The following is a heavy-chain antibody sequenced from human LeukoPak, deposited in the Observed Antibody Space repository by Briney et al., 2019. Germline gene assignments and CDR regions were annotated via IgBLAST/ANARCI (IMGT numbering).Heavy chain of an antibody. V-gene: IGHV4-59*01. CDR3: ARSFGITMID. J-gene: IGHJ4*02. Sequence: SETLSLTCAVSGGSISSYYWGWIRQPPGKGLEWIGYIYYSGSTNYNPSLKSRVTISVDTSKNQFSLKLSSVTAADTAVYYCARSFGITMIDWGQGTLVTVSS. CDR2: IYYSGST. D-gene: IGHD3-22*01. CDR1: GGSISSYY.